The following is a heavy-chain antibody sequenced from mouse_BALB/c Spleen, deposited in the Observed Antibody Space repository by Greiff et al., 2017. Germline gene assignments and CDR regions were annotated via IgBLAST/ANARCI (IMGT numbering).Heavy chain of an antibody. Sequence: VKLMESGPGLVAPSQSLSITCTVSGFSLTSYGVHWVRQPPRKGLEWLGVIWAGGSTNYNSALMSRLSISKDNSKSQVFLKMNSLQTDDTAMYYCARGWLRRMDYWGQGTSVTVSS. D-gene: IGHD2-2*01. CDR3: ARGWLRRMDY. CDR2: IWAGGST. V-gene: IGHV2-9*02. J-gene: IGHJ4*01. CDR1: GFSLTSYG.